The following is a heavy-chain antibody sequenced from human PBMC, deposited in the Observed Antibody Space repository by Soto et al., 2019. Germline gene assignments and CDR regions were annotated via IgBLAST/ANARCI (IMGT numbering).Heavy chain of an antibody. D-gene: IGHD3-22*01. J-gene: IGHJ4*02. CDR3: ARDYYDSSGYVAPLDY. CDR2: ISSSSSYI. Sequence: GKGLEWVSSISSSSSYIYYADSVKGRFTISRDNAKNSLYLQMNSLRAEDTAVYYCARDYYDSSGYVAPLDYWGQGTLVTVSS. V-gene: IGHV3-21*01.